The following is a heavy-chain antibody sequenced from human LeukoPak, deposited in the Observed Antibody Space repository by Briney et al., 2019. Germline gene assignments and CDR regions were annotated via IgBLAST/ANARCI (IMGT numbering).Heavy chain of an antibody. Sequence: PGGSLRLSCTASGFTFSSYGMHWVRQAPGKGLEWVAFIRYDGSNKYYADSVKGRFTISRDNSKNTLFLQMNSLRAEDTAVYYCAKDRVEMARIDAFDIWGQGTMVTVSS. CDR1: GFTFSSYG. CDR2: IRYDGSNK. J-gene: IGHJ3*02. V-gene: IGHV3-30*02. D-gene: IGHD5-24*01. CDR3: AKDRVEMARIDAFDI.